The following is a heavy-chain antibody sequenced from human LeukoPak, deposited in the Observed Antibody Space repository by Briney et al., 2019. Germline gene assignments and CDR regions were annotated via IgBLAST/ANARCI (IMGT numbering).Heavy chain of an antibody. V-gene: IGHV1-2*02. CDR1: GYTFIGYY. D-gene: IGHD1-1*01. Sequence: ASVKVSCKASGYTFIGYYIHWVRQAPGQGLEWMGCINPNSGGTKYAQKFQGRVTMTEDTSTDTAYMELSSLRSEDTAVYYCATERITNLTPETWNVWGKGTTVTVSS. CDR3: ATERITNLTPETWNV. J-gene: IGHJ6*04. CDR2: INPNSGGT.